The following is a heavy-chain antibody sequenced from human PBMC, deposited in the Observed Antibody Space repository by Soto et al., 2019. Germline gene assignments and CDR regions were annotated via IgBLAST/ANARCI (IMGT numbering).Heavy chain of an antibody. J-gene: IGHJ6*02. V-gene: IGHV3-30*18. CDR2: ISYDGSNK. CDR1: GFTFSNYG. D-gene: IGHD2-2*01. Sequence: GGSLRLSCAASGFTFSNYGMHWVRQAPGKGLEWVAVISYDGSNKYYADSVKGRFTISRDNSKNTLYLQMNSLRAEDTAVYYCAKVHCSSTSCYPLYYYYYGMDVWGQGTTVTVSS. CDR3: AKVHCSSTSCYPLYYYYYGMDV.